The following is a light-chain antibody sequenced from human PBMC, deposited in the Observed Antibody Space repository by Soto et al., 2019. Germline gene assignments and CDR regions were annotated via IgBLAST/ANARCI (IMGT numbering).Light chain of an antibody. CDR3: QQLNDYPIT. J-gene: IGKJ5*01. CDR2: AAS. Sequence: IQLTQSPSSLSASVGDRVTITCRASQGISSYLAWYRQKSGKAPQLLIYAASTLKSGVPSRFSGSGSGTDFTLTINSLQPEDFATYYCQQLNDYPITFGQGTRLEVK. CDR1: QGISSY. V-gene: IGKV1-9*01.